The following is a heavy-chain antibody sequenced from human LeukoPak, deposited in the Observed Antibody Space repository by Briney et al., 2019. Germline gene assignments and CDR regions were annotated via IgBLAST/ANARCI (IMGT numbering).Heavy chain of an antibody. CDR3: AGFLEWLSPDAFDI. CDR2: ICYSGST. CDR1: GGSISSYY. D-gene: IGHD3-3*01. V-gene: IGHV4-59*01. J-gene: IGHJ3*02. Sequence: SETLSLTCTVSGGSISSYYWSWIRQPPGKGLEWIGYICYSGSTNYNPSLKSRVTISVDTSKNQFSLKLSSVTAADTAVYYCAGFLEWLSPDAFDIWGQGIMVTVSS.